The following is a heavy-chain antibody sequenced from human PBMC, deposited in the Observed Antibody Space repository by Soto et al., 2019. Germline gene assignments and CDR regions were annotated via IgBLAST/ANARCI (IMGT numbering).Heavy chain of an antibody. D-gene: IGHD3-3*01. CDR2: IRSKANSYAT. CDR1: GFTFSGSA. J-gene: IGHJ4*02. Sequence: PGGSLRLSCAASGFTFSGSAMHWVRQASGKGLEWVGRIRSKANSYATAYAASVKGRFTISRDDSKNTAYLQMNSLKTEDTAVYYCTTRYDFWSGSELLYFDYWGQGTLVTVSS. V-gene: IGHV3-73*01. CDR3: TTRYDFWSGSELLYFDY.